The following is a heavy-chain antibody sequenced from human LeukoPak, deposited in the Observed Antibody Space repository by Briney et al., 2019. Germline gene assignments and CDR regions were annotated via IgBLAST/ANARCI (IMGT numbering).Heavy chain of an antibody. Sequence: GGSLRLSCATSEFTFSNYGMHWVRQAPGKGLEWVAVISSDETNIRYGDSVRGRFTVSRDNAKNTVYLQMNSLGADDTAVYYCAKDPYRVVFATGNYLDPWGQGTLVTVSS. CDR2: ISSDETNI. CDR1: EFTFSNYG. V-gene: IGHV3-30*18. D-gene: IGHD2-15*01. CDR3: AKDPYRVVFATGNYLDP. J-gene: IGHJ5*02.